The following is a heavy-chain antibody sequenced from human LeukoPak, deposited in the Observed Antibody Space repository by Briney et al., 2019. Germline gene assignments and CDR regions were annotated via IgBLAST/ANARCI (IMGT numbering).Heavy chain of an antibody. J-gene: IGHJ4*02. Sequence: SETPSLTCTVSGGSISSYYWSWIRQPPGKGLEWIGYIYYSGSTNYNPSLKSRVTISVDTSKNQFSLKLSSVTAADTAVYYCARALISGSYPHYFDYWGQGTLVTVSS. CDR2: IYYSGST. CDR3: ARALISGSYPHYFDY. CDR1: GGSISSYY. V-gene: IGHV4-59*01. D-gene: IGHD1-26*01.